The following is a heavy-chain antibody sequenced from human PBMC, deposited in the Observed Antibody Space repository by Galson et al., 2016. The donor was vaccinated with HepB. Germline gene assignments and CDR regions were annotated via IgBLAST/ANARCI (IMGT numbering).Heavy chain of an antibody. V-gene: IGHV3-33*01. J-gene: IGHJ4*02. CDR3: ARDTAGRRIDS. CDR2: IWYDESRK. CDR1: GFTFSAYS. D-gene: IGHD6-6*01. Sequence: SLRLSCAASGFTFSAYSMHWVRQAPGKGLEWVAVIWYDESRKYYGDFVKGRFTISRDNSRNTVSLQMNSLRAEDTALYYCARDTAGRRIDSWGQGTLVTVSS.